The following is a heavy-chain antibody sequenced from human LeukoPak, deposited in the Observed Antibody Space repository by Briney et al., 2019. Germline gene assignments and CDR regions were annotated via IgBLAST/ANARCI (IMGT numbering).Heavy chain of an antibody. CDR2: IYTSGST. CDR3: ARETGSGSYDY. J-gene: IGHJ4*02. V-gene: IGHV4-4*07. CDR1: GVSISSYW. D-gene: IGHD3-10*01. Sequence: SETLSLPCTVSGVSISSYWWTWIRQPAGKGLEWIGRIYTSGSTNYNPSLESRVTMSVDTSKNQFSLKLSSVTAADTALYYCARETGSGSYDYCGQGTLVTVSS.